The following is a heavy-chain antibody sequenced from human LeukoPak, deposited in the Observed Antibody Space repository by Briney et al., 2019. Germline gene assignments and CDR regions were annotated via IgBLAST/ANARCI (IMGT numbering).Heavy chain of an antibody. V-gene: IGHV3-48*03. Sequence: GGSLRLSCVASGFTFSSYEVDWVRQAPGKGLEWVSYISTSGSTIYSADSVKGRFTISRDNAKNSLYLQMTSLRAEDTAVYYCARDRLGGTGASDYWGQGTLVTVSS. CDR3: ARDRLGGTGASDY. J-gene: IGHJ4*02. CDR1: GFTFSSYE. D-gene: IGHD7-27*01. CDR2: ISTSGSTI.